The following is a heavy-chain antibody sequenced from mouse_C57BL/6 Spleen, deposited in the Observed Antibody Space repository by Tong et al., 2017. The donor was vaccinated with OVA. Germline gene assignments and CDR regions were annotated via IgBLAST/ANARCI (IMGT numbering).Heavy chain of an antibody. CDR1: GFAFSSYD. D-gene: IGHD2-2*01. V-gene: IGHV5-12-1*01. CDR3: ARHGYYGYLFHY. Sequence: EVQLQESGGGLVKPGGSLKLSCAASGFAFSSYDMSWVRQTPEKRLEWVAYISSGGGSTYYPDTVKGRFTISRDNAKKTLYLQMSSLKSEDTAMYYCARHGYYGYLFHYWGQGTTLTVSS. CDR2: ISSGGGST. J-gene: IGHJ2*01.